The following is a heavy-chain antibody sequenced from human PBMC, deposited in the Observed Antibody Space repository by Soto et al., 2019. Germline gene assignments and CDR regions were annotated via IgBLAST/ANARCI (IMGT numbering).Heavy chain of an antibody. Sequence: SETLSLTCTVSGGSISSYYWSWIRQPPGKGLEWIGYIYYSGSTNYNPSLKSRVTISVDTSKNQFSLKLSSVTAADTAVYYCASHHRDHYYDSSGYPHYWGQGTLVTVSS. V-gene: IGHV4-59*01. J-gene: IGHJ4*02. CDR3: ASHHRDHYYDSSGYPHY. CDR1: GGSISSYY. D-gene: IGHD3-22*01. CDR2: IYYSGST.